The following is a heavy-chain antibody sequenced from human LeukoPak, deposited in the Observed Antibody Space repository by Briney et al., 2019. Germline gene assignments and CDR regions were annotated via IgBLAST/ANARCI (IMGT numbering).Heavy chain of an antibody. CDR3: ARDLVSSSGY. CDR2: INTDGRTT. D-gene: IGHD6-6*01. Sequence: GGSLRLSCAASGFTLSSNWLHWLRQAPGKGLVWVSRINTDGRTTTYADSVKGRFTISRDNAKNTLYLQMNSLRAEDTAVYYCARDLVSSSGYWGQGTLVTVSS. V-gene: IGHV3-74*01. J-gene: IGHJ4*02. CDR1: GFTLSSNW.